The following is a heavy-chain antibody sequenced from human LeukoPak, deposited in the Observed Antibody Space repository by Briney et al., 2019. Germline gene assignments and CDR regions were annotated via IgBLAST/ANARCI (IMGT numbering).Heavy chain of an antibody. V-gene: IGHV3-11*01. CDR3: ARAPHKWLLKNWFDL. Sequence: PGGSLRLSCAASGVTVSQYYMHWLRQAPGKGLEWISYMNSAGDFILYADSVKGRFTISSDTAKNSVYLQLSSLRADDTAFYYCARAPHKWLLKNWFDLWGQGTLVSVSS. CDR2: MNSAGDFI. CDR1: GVTVSQYY. J-gene: IGHJ5*02. D-gene: IGHD3-22*01.